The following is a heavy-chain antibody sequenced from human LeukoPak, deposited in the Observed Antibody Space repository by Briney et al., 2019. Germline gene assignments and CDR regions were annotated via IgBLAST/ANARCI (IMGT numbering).Heavy chain of an antibody. CDR2: IYYSGST. V-gene: IGHV4-59*01. Sequence: SETLSLTCTVSGGSISSYYWSWVRQPPGKGLEWIGYIYYSGSTNYNPSLKSRVTRSVAPSKTQFSLKLSSVTAADTAVYYWARETTSRDGYNNLDYWGQGTLVTVSS. J-gene: IGHJ4*02. CDR1: GGSISSYY. CDR3: ARETTSRDGYNNLDY. D-gene: IGHD5-24*01.